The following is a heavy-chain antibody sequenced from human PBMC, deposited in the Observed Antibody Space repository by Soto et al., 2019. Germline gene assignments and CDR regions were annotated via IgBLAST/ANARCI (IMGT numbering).Heavy chain of an antibody. CDR1: GFSLSTYAVG. V-gene: IGHV2-5*01. J-gene: IGHJ4*02. Sequence: QITLEESGPTLVRPTQTLTLTCTVSGFSLSTYAVGVAWIRQPPGKALEWLALIYWNDEARYKSSLNNRLTITKDTSKNQVVLRMTDMAPLDTATYFCAHRIAAPGRTLDYWGQGILVTVSS. CDR2: IYWNDEA. D-gene: IGHD6-13*01. CDR3: AHRIAAPGRTLDY.